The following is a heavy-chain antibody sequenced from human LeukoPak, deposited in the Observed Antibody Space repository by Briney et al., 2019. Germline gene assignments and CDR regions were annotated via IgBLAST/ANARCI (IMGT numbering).Heavy chain of an antibody. CDR3: ARKEGGELVNTRRWFDP. V-gene: IGHV4-34*01. CDR1: GGSFSGPY. CDR2: INHTGRT. Sequence: PSETLSLTCAVYGGSFSGPYWSWIRQPPGKGLEWIGEINHTGRTYYKPPLKSRVTISVDTSKSQFSLKLTSVTAADTAVYFCARKEGGELVNTRRWFDPWGQGTLVTVSS. J-gene: IGHJ5*02. D-gene: IGHD1-26*01.